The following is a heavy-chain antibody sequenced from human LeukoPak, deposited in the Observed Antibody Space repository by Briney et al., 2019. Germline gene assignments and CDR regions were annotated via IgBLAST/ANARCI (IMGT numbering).Heavy chain of an antibody. Sequence: SETLSLTCTVSGCSLSNYYLSWVRQPPGKGLEWIGYIYYSGSINYNPSLKSRVTISVDMSKNQFSLQLSSVTAADTAVYYCARQSRDGDYIAKLFDYWGQGTLVTVSS. CDR3: ARQSRDGDYIAKLFDY. D-gene: IGHD4-17*01. J-gene: IGHJ4*02. CDR1: GCSLSNYY. V-gene: IGHV4-59*08. CDR2: IYYSGSI.